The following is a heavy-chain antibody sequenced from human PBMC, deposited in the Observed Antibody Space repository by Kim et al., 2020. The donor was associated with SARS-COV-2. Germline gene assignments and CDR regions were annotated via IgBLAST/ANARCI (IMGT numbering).Heavy chain of an antibody. J-gene: IGHJ4*02. V-gene: IGHV3-23*01. CDR3: AKDVFIESGGLVLDY. CDR2: ISGSGGST. D-gene: IGHD3-10*01. Sequence: GGSLRLSCAASGFTFSSYAMSWVRQAPGKGLEWVSAISGSGGSTYYADSVKGRFTISRDNSKNTLYLQMNSLRAEDTAVYYCAKDVFIESGGLVLDYWGQGTLVTVSS. CDR1: GFTFSSYA.